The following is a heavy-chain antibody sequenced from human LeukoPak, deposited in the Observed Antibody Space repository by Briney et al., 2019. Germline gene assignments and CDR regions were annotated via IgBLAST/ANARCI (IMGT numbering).Heavy chain of an antibody. Sequence: SETLSLTCTVSGGSIASSSYYWVWIRQPPGKGLEWIGSIYYTGSTYYNPSLESRVTISVDTSNNQFSLNLASVTAADTAVYYCARGHSRTYYDIVTGADSYLYYFMDVWGKGTTVTVSS. CDR2: IYYTGST. V-gene: IGHV4-39*07. D-gene: IGHD3-9*01. J-gene: IGHJ6*03. CDR3: ARGHSRTYYDIVTGADSYLYYFMDV. CDR1: GGSIASSSYY.